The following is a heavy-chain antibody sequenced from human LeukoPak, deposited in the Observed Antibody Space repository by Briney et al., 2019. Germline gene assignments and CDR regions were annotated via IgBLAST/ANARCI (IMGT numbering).Heavy chain of an antibody. Sequence: GGSLRLSCATSGFILSNYWMHWIRQAPGKGLVWVSRINNDGSSTTYADSVKGRFTISRDNARNTLYLQMNGLRAEDTAVYYCARDGISCTGGHCYFASWGQGTLVTISS. CDR1: GFILSNYW. D-gene: IGHD2-8*02. CDR2: INNDGSST. J-gene: IGHJ4*02. V-gene: IGHV3-74*01. CDR3: ARDGISCTGGHCYFAS.